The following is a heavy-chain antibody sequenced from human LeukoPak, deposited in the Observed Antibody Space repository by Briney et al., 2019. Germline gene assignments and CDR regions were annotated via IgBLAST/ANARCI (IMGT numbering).Heavy chain of an antibody. D-gene: IGHD6-6*01. CDR3: ASLYSSSSDY. CDR2: IYRDGGT. J-gene: IGHJ4*02. CDR1: GFTVSSTY. V-gene: IGHV3-66*01. Sequence: GGSLRLSCAASGFTVSSTYMSWVRQDPGKGLEWVSAIYRDGGTNYADSVRGRFTISRDNSKNTLYLQMSSLRAEDTAVYYCASLYSSSSDYWGQGTLVTVSS.